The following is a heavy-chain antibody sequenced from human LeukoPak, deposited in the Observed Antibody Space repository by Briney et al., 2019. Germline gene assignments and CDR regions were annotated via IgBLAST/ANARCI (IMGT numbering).Heavy chain of an antibody. CDR2: ISGSGGNT. CDR1: GFTFSSYA. Sequence: PGGSLRLSCAASGFTFSSYAMSWVRQAPGKGLEWVSAISGSGGNTYYADSVKGRFTISRDNSKNTLYLQMNSLRAEDTAVYYCAKAKAEYSGYDFDAFDIWGQGTMVTVSS. V-gene: IGHV3-23*01. D-gene: IGHD5-12*01. CDR3: AKAKAEYSGYDFDAFDI. J-gene: IGHJ3*02.